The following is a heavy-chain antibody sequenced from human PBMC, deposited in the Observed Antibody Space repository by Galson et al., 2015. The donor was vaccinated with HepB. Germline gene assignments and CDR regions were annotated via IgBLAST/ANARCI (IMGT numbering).Heavy chain of an antibody. J-gene: IGHJ6*02. CDR1: GYSFSNYG. Sequence: SVKVSCKASGYSFSNYGLSWIRQAPGPGLEWLGWFSGYDGSTNYAQKFQGRVTMTADASTGTAYLELINLRSDDTAVYYCARDSRLELRLNNYFSYGMDVWGQGSAVTVSS. CDR2: FSGYDGST. CDR3: ARDSRLELRLNNYFSYGMDV. V-gene: IGHV1-18*01. D-gene: IGHD1-7*01.